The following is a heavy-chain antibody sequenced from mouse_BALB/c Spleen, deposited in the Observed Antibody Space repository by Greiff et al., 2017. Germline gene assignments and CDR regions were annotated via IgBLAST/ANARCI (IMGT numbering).Heavy chain of an antibody. V-gene: IGHV5-12-1*01. CDR3: ARHAYRYDDKDAMDY. Sequence: EVLLVESGGGLVKPGGSLKLSCAASGFAFSSYDMSWVRQTPEKRLEWVAYISSGGGSTYYPDTVKGRFIISRDNAKNTLYLQMSSLKSEDTAMYYCARHAYRYDDKDAMDYWGQGTSVTGSS. CDR2: ISSGGGST. CDR1: GFAFSSYD. J-gene: IGHJ4*01. D-gene: IGHD2-14*01.